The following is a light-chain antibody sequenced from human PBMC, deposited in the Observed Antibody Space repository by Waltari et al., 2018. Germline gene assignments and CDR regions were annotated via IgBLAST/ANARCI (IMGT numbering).Light chain of an antibody. Sequence: QSVLTQPPSASGTPGQRVTISCSGSRSNIGSNYVYWYQQLPGTAPKLIIYRNNQRPSGVPDRFSGSKSGTSASLAISGLRSEDEADYYCAAWDDSLSGRVFGGGTKVTVL. V-gene: IGLV1-47*01. CDR2: RNN. CDR3: AAWDDSLSGRV. CDR1: RSNIGSNY. J-gene: IGLJ3*02.